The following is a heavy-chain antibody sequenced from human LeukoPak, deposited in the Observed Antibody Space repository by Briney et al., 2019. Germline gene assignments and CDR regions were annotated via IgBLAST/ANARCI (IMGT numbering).Heavy chain of an antibody. CDR1: GGSISSSTYY. CDR3: ARRGIALTGSWNWYFDL. V-gene: IGHV4-39*01. D-gene: IGHD6-19*01. Sequence: SETLSLTCTVSGGSISSSTYYWGWIRQPPGKGLEWIGSIYYSGSTYYNPSLKSRVTISVDTSMNKFSLKLSSVTAADTAVYYGARRGIALTGSWNWYFDLWGRGTLVTVSS. J-gene: IGHJ2*01. CDR2: IYYSGST.